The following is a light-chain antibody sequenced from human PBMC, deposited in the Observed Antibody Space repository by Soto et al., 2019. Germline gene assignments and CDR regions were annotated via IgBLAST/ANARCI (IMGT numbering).Light chain of an antibody. CDR3: QSYDSSLSAYYV. CDR1: SSNIGAGYD. J-gene: IGLJ1*01. V-gene: IGLV1-40*01. CDR2: GNS. Sequence: QSVLTQPPSVSGAPGQRVTISCTGSSSNIGAGYDVHWYQQLPGTAPKLLIYGNSNRPSGVPDRFSGSKSGTSPSLAITGLQAEDEADYYCQSYDSSLSAYYVFGTGTKVTVL.